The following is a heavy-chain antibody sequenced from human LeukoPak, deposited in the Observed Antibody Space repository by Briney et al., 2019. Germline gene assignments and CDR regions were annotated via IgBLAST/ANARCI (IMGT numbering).Heavy chain of an antibody. J-gene: IGHJ4*02. Sequence: GGSLRLSCAASGFTLSDYYMSWIRQAPGKGLEWVSYISNSGSTIYYADSAKGRFTISRDNAKNSLYLQMNSLRAEDTALYYCAKRGSSWSNDYWGQGTLVTVSS. CDR3: AKRGSSWSNDY. CDR1: GFTLSDYY. CDR2: ISNSGSTI. V-gene: IGHV3-11*04. D-gene: IGHD6-13*01.